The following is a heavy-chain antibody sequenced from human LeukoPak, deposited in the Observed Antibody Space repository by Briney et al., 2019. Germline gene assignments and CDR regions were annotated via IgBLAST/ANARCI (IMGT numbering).Heavy chain of an antibody. J-gene: IGHJ6*02. CDR1: GGSISSYY. CDR3: ASSTVVTSYYYYGMDV. V-gene: IGHV4-59*01. Sequence: SETLFLTCTVSGGSISSYYWSWIRQPPGKGLEWIGYMYYTGSTSYNPSLKSRVTISVDTSKSQFSLKLSSVTAADTAVYYCASSTVVTSYYYYGMDVWGQGTTVTVSS. CDR2: MYYTGST. D-gene: IGHD4-23*01.